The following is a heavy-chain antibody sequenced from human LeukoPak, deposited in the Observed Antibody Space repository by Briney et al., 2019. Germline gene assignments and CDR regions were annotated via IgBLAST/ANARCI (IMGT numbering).Heavy chain of an antibody. J-gene: IGHJ6*03. V-gene: IGHV4-59*12. Sequence: SETLSLTCTVSGGSIRSYHWSWIRQPPGKRLEWIGYIYDSGSTNYNPSLKSRATISVDKSKNQFSLKLSSVTAADTAVYYCARLLLWTDMDVWGKGTTVTISS. CDR3: ARLLLWTDMDV. CDR2: IYDSGST. D-gene: IGHD3-10*01. CDR1: GGSIRSYH.